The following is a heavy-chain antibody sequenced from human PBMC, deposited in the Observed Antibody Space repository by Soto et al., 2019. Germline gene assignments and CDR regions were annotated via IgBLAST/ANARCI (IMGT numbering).Heavy chain of an antibody. CDR2: ISGSGGST. J-gene: IGHJ6*02. Sequence: GGSLSLSCAASGFTFSSYAMSWVRQAPGKGLEWVSAISGSGGSTYYADSVKGRFTISRDNSKNTLYLQMNSLRAEDTAVYYCAKLEGDGPYYYYGMDVWGQGTTVTVSS. D-gene: IGHD2-21*01. CDR1: GFTFSSYA. V-gene: IGHV3-23*01. CDR3: AKLEGDGPYYYYGMDV.